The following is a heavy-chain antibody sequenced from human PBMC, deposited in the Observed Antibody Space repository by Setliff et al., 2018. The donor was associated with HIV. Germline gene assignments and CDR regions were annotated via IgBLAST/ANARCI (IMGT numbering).Heavy chain of an antibody. D-gene: IGHD2-15*01. CDR3: ARSLAYCSGGGCSSGNYYYMDV. J-gene: IGHJ6*03. Sequence: SETLSLTCSVSGGSISSSNYYGGWIRQPPGKGLEWIGSFYYSGNTYYSPSLKSRVTISIDTSKNQFSLKLSSVTAADTAVYYCARSLAYCSGGGCSSGNYYYMDVWGKGTTVTVSS. V-gene: IGHV4-39*07. CDR2: FYYSGNT. CDR1: GGSISSSNYY.